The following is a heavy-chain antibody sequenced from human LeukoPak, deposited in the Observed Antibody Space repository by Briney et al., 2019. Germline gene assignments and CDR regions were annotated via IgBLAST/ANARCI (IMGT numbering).Heavy chain of an antibody. CDR3: ARGMVRGVIGGGAFDI. CDR2: IIPIFGTA. V-gene: IGHV1-69*06. CDR1: GGTFSSYA. D-gene: IGHD3-10*01. J-gene: IGHJ3*02. Sequence: SVKVSCKASGGTFSSYAISWVRQAPGQGLEWMGGIIPIFGTANYAQKFQGRVTITADKSTSTAYMELSSLRSEDTAVYYCARGMVRGVIGGGAFDIWGQGTMVTVSS.